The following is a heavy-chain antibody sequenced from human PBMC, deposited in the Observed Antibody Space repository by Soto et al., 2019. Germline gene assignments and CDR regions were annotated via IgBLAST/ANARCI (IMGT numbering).Heavy chain of an antibody. CDR3: AKGPYGSYGYYLDY. V-gene: IGHV3-23*01. CDR1: GFSFSSYA. J-gene: IGHJ4*02. CDR2: ITDSGSKT. D-gene: IGHD5-18*01. Sequence: GGSLRLSCAASGFSFSSYAMSWVRQAPGKGLEWVSLITDSGSKTYYADSVKGRFSISRYNSKSTLYLQMDSLRVEDTAVYHCAKGPYGSYGYYLDYWGQGTLVTVSS.